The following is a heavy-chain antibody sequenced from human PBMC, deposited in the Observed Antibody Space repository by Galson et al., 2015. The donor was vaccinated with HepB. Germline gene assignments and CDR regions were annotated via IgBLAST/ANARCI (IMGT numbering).Heavy chain of an antibody. Sequence: SLRLSCAASGFTFSSYAMSWVRQAPGKGLGWVSAISGSGGSTYYADSVKGRFTISRDNSKNTLYLQMNSLRAEDTAVYYCAKAILYYDILTGYPLTYYFDYWGQGTLVTVSS. V-gene: IGHV3-23*01. CDR3: AKAILYYDILTGYPLTYYFDY. J-gene: IGHJ4*02. CDR1: GFTFSSYA. D-gene: IGHD3-9*01. CDR2: ISGSGGST.